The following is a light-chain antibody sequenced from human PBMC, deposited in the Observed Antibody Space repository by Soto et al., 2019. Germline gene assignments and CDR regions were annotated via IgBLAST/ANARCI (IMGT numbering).Light chain of an antibody. V-gene: IGKV3-20*01. CDR1: QSVSSGY. J-gene: IGKJ1*01. CDR2: GVS. CDR3: QQYAASPRT. Sequence: EIVLTQSPGTLSLSPRERATLSCRASQSVSSGYLAWYQHKPGQAPRLLIYGVSSRAPGIPDRFSGSGSGTVFTLTISRLEPEDFAVYYCQQYAASPRTFGQGTQVEVK.